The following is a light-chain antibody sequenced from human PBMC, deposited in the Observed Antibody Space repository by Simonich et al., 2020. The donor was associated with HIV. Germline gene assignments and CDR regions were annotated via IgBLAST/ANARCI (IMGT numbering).Light chain of an antibody. CDR2: AAS. J-gene: IGKJ1*01. CDR3: QQDYSTRT. Sequence: IQMTPSPYSLSASVGDRVTITCRASQSISTSLNWYQQKPGKAPKLLLYAASRLESGVPSRVSGSGSGTEYTLTISSLQPEDFATYDCQQDYSTRTFGQGTKVEIK. V-gene: IGKV1-NL1*01. CDR1: QSISTS.